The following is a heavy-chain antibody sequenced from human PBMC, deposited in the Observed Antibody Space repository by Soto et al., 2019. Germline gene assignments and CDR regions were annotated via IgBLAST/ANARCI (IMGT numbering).Heavy chain of an antibody. CDR1: GFTFSNCG. V-gene: IGHV3-30*18. CDR3: GKTEGIVVVVAGIARFGMDV. CDR2: ISYDGSNK. Sequence: QVQLVESGGGVVQPGRSLRLSCAASGFTFSNCGMHWVRQAPGKGLEWVAVISYDGSNKYYADSVKGRFTISRDTFKTTVFLEMNSLRAEDTAVYYCGKTEGIVVVVAGIARFGMDVWGHATTVIVSS. D-gene: IGHD2-15*01. J-gene: IGHJ6*02.